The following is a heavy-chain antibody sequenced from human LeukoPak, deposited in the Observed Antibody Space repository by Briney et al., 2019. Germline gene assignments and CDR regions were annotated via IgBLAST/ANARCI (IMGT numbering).Heavy chain of an antibody. CDR1: GYTFTSYG. Sequence: ASVKVSCKASGYTFTSYGISWVRQAPGQGLEWMGWISTYNGNTNYAQKLQGRVTMTTDTSTSTAYMELRSLRSDDTAVYYCARGPNLLRFIAAAGTSKNWFDPWGQGTLVTVSS. V-gene: IGHV1-18*01. J-gene: IGHJ5*02. D-gene: IGHD6-13*01. CDR2: ISTYNGNT. CDR3: ARGPNLLRFIAAAGTSKNWFDP.